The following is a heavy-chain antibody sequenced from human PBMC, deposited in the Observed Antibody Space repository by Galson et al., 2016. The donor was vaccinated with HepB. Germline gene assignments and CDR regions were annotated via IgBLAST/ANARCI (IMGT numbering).Heavy chain of an antibody. J-gene: IGHJ1*01. CDR2: ISSSSYYI. CDR1: GFTFSSYS. D-gene: IGHD2/OR15-2a*01. Sequence: SLRLSCAASGFTFSSYSMNWVRQAPGKGLEWVSSISSSSYYIYYADSVKGRFTVSRDNAKNLLSLQMNSLRAEDTAVYYCARGGRGWPYPSSEYCVQHWGQGTLLTVSS. V-gene: IGHV3-21*06. CDR3: ARGGRGWPYPSSEYCVQH.